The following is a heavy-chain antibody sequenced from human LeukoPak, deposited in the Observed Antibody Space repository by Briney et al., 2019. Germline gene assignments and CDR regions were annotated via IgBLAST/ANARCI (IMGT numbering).Heavy chain of an antibody. J-gene: IGHJ4*02. V-gene: IGHV4-39*07. D-gene: IGHD1-26*01. CDR1: GGSISSSGYY. Sequence: PSETLSLTCTVSGGSISSSGYYWGWVRQPPGKGLEWIGSIYNSGSTYYNPSLKSRVTISVDTSKNQFSMELTSVTAADTAVYYCAKGATNFEYWGQGTLVTVSS. CDR3: AKGATNFEY. CDR2: IYNSGST.